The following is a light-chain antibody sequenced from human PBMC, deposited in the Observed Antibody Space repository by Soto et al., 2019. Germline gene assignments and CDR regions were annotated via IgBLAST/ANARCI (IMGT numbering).Light chain of an antibody. CDR2: AAS. J-gene: IGKJ1*01. CDR3: QQSYSTTWT. CDR1: QGISTY. V-gene: IGKV1-39*01. Sequence: DIQMTQSPSSLSASVGDIVTITCRASQGISTYLNWYQQKPGKAPKLLIYAASSLQSGVPSRFSGSGSETDFTLTISSLQPEDFATYSCQQSYSTTWTFGQGTKVEIK.